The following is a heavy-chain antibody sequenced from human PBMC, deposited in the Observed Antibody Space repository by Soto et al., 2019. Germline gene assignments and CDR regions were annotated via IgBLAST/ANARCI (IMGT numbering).Heavy chain of an antibody. J-gene: IGHJ3*02. Sequence: ASVKVSCKASGGTFSSYAISWVRQAPGQGLEWMGGIIPIFGTANYAQKFQGRVTITADESTSTAYMELSSLRSEDTAVYYCASLDTAMVDDAFDIWGQGTMVIVSS. V-gene: IGHV1-69*13. CDR1: GGTFSSYA. CDR3: ASLDTAMVDDAFDI. CDR2: IIPIFGTA. D-gene: IGHD5-18*01.